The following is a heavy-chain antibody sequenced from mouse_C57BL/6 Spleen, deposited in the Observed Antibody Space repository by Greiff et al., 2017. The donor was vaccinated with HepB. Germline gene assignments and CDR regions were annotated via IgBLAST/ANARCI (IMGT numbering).Heavy chain of an antibody. CDR2: INPGSGGT. Sequence: QVQLQQSGAELVRPGTSVKVSCKASGYAFTNYLIEWVKQRPGQGLEWIGVINPGSGGTNYNEKFKGKATLTADKSSSTAYMQLSSLTSEDSAVYSCARAYYYGSSCAMDYWGQGTSVTVSS. V-gene: IGHV1-54*01. CDR3: ARAYYYGSSCAMDY. J-gene: IGHJ4*01. D-gene: IGHD1-1*01. CDR1: GYAFTNYL.